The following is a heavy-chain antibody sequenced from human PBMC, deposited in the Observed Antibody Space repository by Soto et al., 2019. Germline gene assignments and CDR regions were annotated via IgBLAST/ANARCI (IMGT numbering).Heavy chain of an antibody. J-gene: IGHJ5*02. CDR3: ARFSVTAIRGESNWFDP. CDR2: ISAYNDNT. D-gene: IGHD2-21*02. CDR1: GYTFTSYG. Sequence: ASVKVSCKASGYTFTSYGISWVRQAPGQGLEWMGWISAYNDNTNYAQKLQGRVTMTTDTSTSTAYMELRSLRSDDTAVYYCARFSVTAIRGESNWFDPWGQGTLVTVSS. V-gene: IGHV1-18*01.